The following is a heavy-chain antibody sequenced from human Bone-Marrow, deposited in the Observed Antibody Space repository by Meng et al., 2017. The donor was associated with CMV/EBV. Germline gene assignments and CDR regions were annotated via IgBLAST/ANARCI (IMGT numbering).Heavy chain of an antibody. D-gene: IGHD3-3*01. CDR1: GFTFSSYG. V-gene: IGHV3-30*02. J-gene: IGHJ4*02. CDR2: IRYDGSNK. Sequence: GESLKISCAASGFTFSSYGMHWVRQAPGKGLEWVAFIRYDGSNKYYADSVKGRFTISRDNSKNTLYLQMNSLRAEDTAVYYCARDRNYDFWSGYHFDYWGQGTLVTVSS. CDR3: ARDRNYDFWSGYHFDY.